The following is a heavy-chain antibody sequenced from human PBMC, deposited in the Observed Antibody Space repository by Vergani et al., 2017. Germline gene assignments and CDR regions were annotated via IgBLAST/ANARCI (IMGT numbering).Heavy chain of an antibody. CDR2: IDEYGNRA. J-gene: IGHJ5*01. CDR1: GFSFNTYW. V-gene: IGHV3-74*03. CDR3: VRTEYCTGIACNTRFDS. Sequence: EVQLVESGGGSVQSGGSLRLSCVASGFSFNTYWMHWVRQVPGKGLMWVARIDEYGNRATYGDFETGRFTISRDNAKNTVFLQMSNLRADAAGVYYCVRTEYCTGIACNTRFDSWGQGALVTVSS. D-gene: IGHD2-8*02.